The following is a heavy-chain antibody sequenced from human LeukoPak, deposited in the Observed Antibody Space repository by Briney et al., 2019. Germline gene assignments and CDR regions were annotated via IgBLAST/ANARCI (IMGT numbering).Heavy chain of an antibody. D-gene: IGHD5-18*01. CDR1: GGSISSYY. CDR3: ARVDTAEFDP. Sequence: SETLSLTCTVSGGSISSYYWSWIRQPPGKGLEWIGYIYYSGSTNYNPSLKSRVTISVDTSKNQFSLKLSSVTVADTAVYYCARVDTAEFDPWGQGTLVTVSS. CDR2: IYYSGST. V-gene: IGHV4-59*01. J-gene: IGHJ5*02.